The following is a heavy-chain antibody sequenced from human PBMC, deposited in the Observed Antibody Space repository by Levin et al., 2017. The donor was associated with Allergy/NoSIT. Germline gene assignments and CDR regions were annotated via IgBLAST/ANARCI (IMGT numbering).Heavy chain of an antibody. D-gene: IGHD6-19*01. CDR1: GYTFSGYY. CDR2: INPKSGGT. Sequence: GASVKVSCKTSGYTFSGYYMHWVRQARGQGLEWMGWINPKSGGTNYAQKFQGRVTMTRDTSISTAYMELSRLRSDDTAVYYCARDVESAVAAPGYNWFDPWGQGTQVTVSS. J-gene: IGHJ5*02. CDR3: ARDVESAVAAPGYNWFDP. V-gene: IGHV1-2*02.